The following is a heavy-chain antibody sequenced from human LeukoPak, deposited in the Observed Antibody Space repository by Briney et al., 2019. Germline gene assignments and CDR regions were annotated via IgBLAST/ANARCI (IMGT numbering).Heavy chain of an antibody. J-gene: IGHJ4*02. CDR2: ISYDGSNK. D-gene: IGHD6-25*01. CDR1: GFTFSSYA. CDR3: ARDAPAAGRFFDY. V-gene: IGHV3-30-3*01. Sequence: PGGSLRLSCAASGFTFSSYAMHWVRQAPGKGLEWVAVISYDGSNKYYADSVKGRFTISRDNSKNTLYLQMNSLRAEDTAVYYCARDAPAAGRFFDYWGQGTLVTVSS.